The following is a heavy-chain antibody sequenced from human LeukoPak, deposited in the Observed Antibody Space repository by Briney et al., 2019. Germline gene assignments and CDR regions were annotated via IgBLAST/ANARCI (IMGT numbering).Heavy chain of an antibody. CDR1: GGSFSGYY. CDR3: ARDAFSSATFDY. V-gene: IGHV4-34*01. Sequence: SETLSLTCAVYGGSFSGYYWGWVRQPPGKGLEWIGSIYYSGSTYYNPSLKSRVTISVDTSKNQFSLKLSSVTAADTAVYYCARDAFSSATFDYWGQGTLVTVSS. CDR2: IYYSGST. D-gene: IGHD6-6*01. J-gene: IGHJ4*02.